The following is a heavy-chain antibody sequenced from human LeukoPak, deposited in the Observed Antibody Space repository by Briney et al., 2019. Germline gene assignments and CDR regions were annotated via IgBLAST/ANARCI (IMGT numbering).Heavy chain of an antibody. D-gene: IGHD4-17*01. J-gene: IGHJ4*02. Sequence: GGSLRLSCAASGFTFSNYWMTWVRQAPGKGLEWVANIKQDGSEKYYVDSVKGRFTISRDNAKNSLYLQMNSLRAEDTAVYYCARDHDYGDYDTTPFHYWGQGTPVTVSS. CDR3: ARDHDYGDYDTTPFHY. V-gene: IGHV3-7*01. CDR2: IKQDGSEK. CDR1: GFTFSNYW.